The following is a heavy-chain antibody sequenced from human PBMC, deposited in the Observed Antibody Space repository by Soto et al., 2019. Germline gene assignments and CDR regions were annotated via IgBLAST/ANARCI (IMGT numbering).Heavy chain of an antibody. D-gene: IGHD3-22*01. CDR1: GGSISSGGYY. V-gene: IGHV4-31*03. CDR2: IYYSGST. CDR3: ARGGPQTYYYDSSGCYYFDY. Sequence: SETLSLTCTVSGGSISSGGYYWSWIRQHPGKGLEWIGYIYYSGSTYYNPSLKSRVTISVDTSKNQFSLKLSSVTAADTAVYYCARGGPQTYYYDSSGCYYFDYWGQGTLVTVS. J-gene: IGHJ4*02.